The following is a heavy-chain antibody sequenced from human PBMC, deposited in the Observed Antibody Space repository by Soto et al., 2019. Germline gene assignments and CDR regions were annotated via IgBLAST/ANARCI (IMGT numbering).Heavy chain of an antibody. CDR2: ISHSGGS. CDR1: GGSFSDYS. V-gene: IGHV4-34*01. D-gene: IGHD6-13*01. CDR3: ARGRKDYSSSWYVG. Sequence: PSETLSLTCAVYGGSFSDYSWSWIRQPPGKGLAWTGEISHSGGSNYNPSLKSRVTISVDTSKNQFSLKLSSVTAADTAVYYCARGRKDYSSSWYVGWGQGTLVTVSS. J-gene: IGHJ4*02.